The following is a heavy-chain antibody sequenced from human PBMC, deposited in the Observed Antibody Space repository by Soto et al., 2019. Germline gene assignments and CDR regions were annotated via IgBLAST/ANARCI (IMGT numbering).Heavy chain of an antibody. Sequence: VQLVESGGGLVQPGRSLRLSCVGSGFTFDDYGMHWVRQAPGKGLEWVSGISWDSGSIGYAESVKGRFTISRDNAKNAPYLQMNSLRTEDTALYYCAKARGGIDYWGQGTLVTVSS. CDR2: ISWDSGSI. V-gene: IGHV3-9*01. CDR1: GFTFDDYG. J-gene: IGHJ4*02. D-gene: IGHD3-16*01. CDR3: AKARGGIDY.